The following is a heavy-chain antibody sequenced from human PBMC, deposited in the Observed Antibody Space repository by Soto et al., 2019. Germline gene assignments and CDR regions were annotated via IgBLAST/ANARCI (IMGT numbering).Heavy chain of an antibody. Sequence: QVQLQQWGAGLLKPSETLSLTCAVYGGSFSGYYWCWIRLPPGKGLEWIGEINHSGSTNYNPSLKSRVTISVDTSKNQFSLKLSSVTAADTAVYYCARVLPDWYFDLWGRGTLVTVSS. V-gene: IGHV4-34*01. CDR2: INHSGST. J-gene: IGHJ2*01. CDR3: ARVLPDWYFDL. D-gene: IGHD2-2*01. CDR1: GGSFSGYY.